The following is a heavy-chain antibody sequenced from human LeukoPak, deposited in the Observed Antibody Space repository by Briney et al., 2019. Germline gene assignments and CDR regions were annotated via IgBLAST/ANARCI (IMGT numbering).Heavy chain of an antibody. J-gene: IGHJ4*02. Sequence: PSETLSLTCTVSGGSISIYYWSWIRQPPGKGLEWIGYIYYSGSSNYNPSLKSRVTISVDTSKNQFSLKLSSVTAADTAVYYCARRVKDIVVVPAAYYFDYWGQGTLVTVSS. V-gene: IGHV4-59*12. D-gene: IGHD2-2*01. CDR2: IYYSGSS. CDR1: GGSISIYY. CDR3: ARRVKDIVVVPAAYYFDY.